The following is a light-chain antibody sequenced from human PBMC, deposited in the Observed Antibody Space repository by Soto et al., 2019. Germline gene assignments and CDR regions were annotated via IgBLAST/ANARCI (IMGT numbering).Light chain of an antibody. J-gene: IGLJ3*02. CDR1: SSNIGSNT. CDR3: VAWDDNLSSRV. V-gene: IGLV1-47*01. Sequence: QSVLTQPPSASGTPGQRVTISCSGSSSNIGSNTVNWYQQLPGTAPKLLIYRNNQRPSGVPDRFSGSKSGTSASLVITGLRPEDEADYYCVAWDDNLSSRVFGGGTQLTVL. CDR2: RNN.